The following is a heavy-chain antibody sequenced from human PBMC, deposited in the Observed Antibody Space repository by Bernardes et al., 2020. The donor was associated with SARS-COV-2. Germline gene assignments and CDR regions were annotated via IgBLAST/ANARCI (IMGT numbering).Heavy chain of an antibody. CDR2: ISGRGGST. V-gene: IGHV3-23*01. CDR3: AKVIAAAGKGGVFDYYYGMDV. D-gene: IGHD6-13*01. Sequence: GGSLRLSCTASGFTFSIYAMSWVRQAPGKGLEWVSAISGRGGSTCYADSVRGRFTISRDNSKNTLYMQMNSMSAEDTAVYYCAKVIAAAGKGGVFDYYYGMDVWGQGTTVTVSS. J-gene: IGHJ6*02. CDR1: GFTFSIYA.